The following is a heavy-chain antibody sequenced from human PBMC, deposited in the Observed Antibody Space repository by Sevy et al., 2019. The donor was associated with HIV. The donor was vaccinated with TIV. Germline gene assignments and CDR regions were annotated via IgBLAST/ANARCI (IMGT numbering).Heavy chain of an antibody. CDR2: INHSGST. J-gene: IGHJ4*02. CDR1: GGSFSNNY. V-gene: IGHV4-34*01. CDR3: ARDKTGFDY. D-gene: IGHD1-1*01. Sequence: SETLSLTCAVYGGSFSNNYWSWIRQPPGKGLEWIGEINHSGSTNYNPTLKSRVTISVDTSKNQLFLKLSSVTAADTAVYYCARDKTGFDYWGQGTLVTVSS.